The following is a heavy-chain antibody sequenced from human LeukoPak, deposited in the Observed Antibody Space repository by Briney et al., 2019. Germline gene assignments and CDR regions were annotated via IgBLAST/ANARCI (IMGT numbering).Heavy chain of an antibody. CDR2: IKQDGSEK. CDR3: ARDSDFDAFDI. J-gene: IGHJ3*02. V-gene: IGHV3-7*01. D-gene: IGHD2-21*02. Sequence: GGSLRLSCAASGFTFSSHRMNWVRQAPGKGLEWVANIKQDGSEKYYVDSVKGRFTISRDNAKNSLYLQMNSLRAEDTAVYYCARDSDFDAFDIWGQGTMVTVSS. CDR1: GFTFSSHR.